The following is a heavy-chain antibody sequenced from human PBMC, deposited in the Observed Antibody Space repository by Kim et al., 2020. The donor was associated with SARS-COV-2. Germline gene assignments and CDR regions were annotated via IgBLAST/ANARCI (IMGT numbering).Heavy chain of an antibody. CDR2: INHSGST. Sequence: SETLSLTCAVYGGSFSGYYWSWIRQPPGKGLEWIGEINHSGSTNYNPSLKSRVTISVDTSKNQFSLKLSSVTAADTAVYYCARGGRGYSYVQGWGGVWGQGTTVTVSS. V-gene: IGHV4-34*01. J-gene: IGHJ6*02. CDR3: ARGGRGYSYVQGWGGV. D-gene: IGHD5-18*01. CDR1: GGSFSGYY.